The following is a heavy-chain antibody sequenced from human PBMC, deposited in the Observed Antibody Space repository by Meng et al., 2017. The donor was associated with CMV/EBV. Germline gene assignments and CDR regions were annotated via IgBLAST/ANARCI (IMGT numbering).Heavy chain of an antibody. CDR3: AGYQLPRDGMDV. CDR2: IIPIFGTA. V-gene: IGHV1-69*05. D-gene: IGHD2-2*01. Sequence: CKASGGTFSSYAISWVRQAPGQGLEWMGGIIPIFGTANYAQKFQGRVTITTDESTSTAYMELSSLRSEDTAVYYCAGYQLPRDGMDVWGQGTTVTVSS. J-gene: IGHJ6*02. CDR1: GGTFSSYA.